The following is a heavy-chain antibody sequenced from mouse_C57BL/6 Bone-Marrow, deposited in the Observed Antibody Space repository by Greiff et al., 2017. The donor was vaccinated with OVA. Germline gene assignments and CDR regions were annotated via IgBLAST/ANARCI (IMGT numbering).Heavy chain of an antibody. Sequence: VKLQESGPGLVQPSQSLSITCTVSGFSLTSYGVHWVRQSPGKGLEWLGVIWSGGSTDYNAAFISRLSISKDNSKSQVFFKMNSLQADDTAIYYCARITGPYWYFDVWGTGTTVTVSS. D-gene: IGHD4-1*01. V-gene: IGHV2-2*01. J-gene: IGHJ1*03. CDR1: GFSLTSYG. CDR3: ARITGPYWYFDV. CDR2: IWSGGST.